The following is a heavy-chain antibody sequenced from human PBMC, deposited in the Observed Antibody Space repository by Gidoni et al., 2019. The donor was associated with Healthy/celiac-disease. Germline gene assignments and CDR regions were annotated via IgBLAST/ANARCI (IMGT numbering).Heavy chain of an antibody. D-gene: IGHD6-13*01. CDR1: GFTFSSYA. Sequence: QVQLVESGGGVVQLGRSLRLSCAASGFTFSSYAMHWVRQAPGKGLEWVAVISYDGSNKYYADSVKGRFTISRDNSKNTLYLQMNSLRAEDTAVYYCARDPGGLAAAGTGLLGFDYWGQGTLVTVSS. CDR2: ISYDGSNK. V-gene: IGHV3-30-3*01. J-gene: IGHJ4*02. CDR3: ARDPGGLAAAGTGLLGFDY.